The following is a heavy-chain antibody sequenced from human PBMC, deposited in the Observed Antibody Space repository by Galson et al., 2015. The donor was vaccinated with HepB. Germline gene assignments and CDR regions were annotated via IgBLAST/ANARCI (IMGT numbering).Heavy chain of an antibody. CDR2: ISSSSSTI. J-gene: IGHJ3*02. CDR3: TRSGTSSTGAFDI. CDR1: GFTFNNYS. Sequence: SLRLSCAASGFTFNNYSMNWVRQAPGKGLEWVSYISSSSSTIYYADSVKGRFTISRDNAKNSLYLQMNSLRAEDTDKYYCTRSGTSSTGAFDIWGQGTIVTVSS. D-gene: IGHD1-14*01. V-gene: IGHV3-48*01.